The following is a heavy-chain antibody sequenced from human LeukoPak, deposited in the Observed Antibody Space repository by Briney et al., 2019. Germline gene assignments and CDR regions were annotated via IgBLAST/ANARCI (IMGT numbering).Heavy chain of an antibody. CDR2: IYYSGST. D-gene: IGHD3-22*01. CDR3: AREPPGGYYYDSSAGVAFDI. Sequence: PSETLSLTCTVSGGSISSYYWSWIRQPPGKGLEWIGYIYYSGSTNYNPSLKSRVTISVDTSKNQFSLKLSSVTAADTAVYYCAREPPGGYYYDSSAGVAFDIWGQGTMVTVSS. V-gene: IGHV4-59*01. J-gene: IGHJ3*02. CDR1: GGSISSYY.